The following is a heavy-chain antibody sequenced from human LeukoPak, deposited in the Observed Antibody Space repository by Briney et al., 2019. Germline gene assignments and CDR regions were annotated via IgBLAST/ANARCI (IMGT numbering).Heavy chain of an antibody. D-gene: IGHD6-19*01. CDR2: IYSSGST. CDR1: GGSISSYY. Sequence: SETLSLTCTVSGGSISSYYWSWIRQPPGEGLEWIGYIYSSGSTNYNPSLKSRVTISVDTSKNQFSLKLSSVTAADTAVYYCARLAGYSSGWYRPDYWGQGTLVTVSS. J-gene: IGHJ4*02. V-gene: IGHV4-59*08. CDR3: ARLAGYSSGWYRPDY.